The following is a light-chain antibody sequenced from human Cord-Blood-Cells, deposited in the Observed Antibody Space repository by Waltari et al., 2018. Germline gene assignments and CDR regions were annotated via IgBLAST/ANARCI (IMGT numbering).Light chain of an antibody. V-gene: IGKV4-1*01. CDR2: WAA. CDR3: QQYYSTPPT. J-gene: IGKJ1*01. CDR1: QSVLYSSNNKNY. Sequence: DIVMTQSPDSLAVSLGERATINCKSSQSVLYSSNNKNYLAWYQQKPGHPTKLHIYWAATRESGVPYRFSGSGSGTDFTLSISSLQAEDVAVYYCQQYYSTPPTFGQGTKVEIK.